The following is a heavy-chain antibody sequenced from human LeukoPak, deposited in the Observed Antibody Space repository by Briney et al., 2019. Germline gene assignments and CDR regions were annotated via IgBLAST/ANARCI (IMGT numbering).Heavy chain of an antibody. J-gene: IGHJ4*02. Sequence: GGSLRLSCAASGFTFSDYYMCWIRQAPGKGLEWVSYISSSGSTIYYADSVKGRFTISRDNSMNTLYLQMNSLRAEDTAVYYCAKDDRIQTRRYSYNYWGQGTLVTVSS. V-gene: IGHV3-11*01. CDR3: AKDDRIQTRRYSYNY. CDR2: ISSSGSTI. D-gene: IGHD5-18*01. CDR1: GFTFSDYY.